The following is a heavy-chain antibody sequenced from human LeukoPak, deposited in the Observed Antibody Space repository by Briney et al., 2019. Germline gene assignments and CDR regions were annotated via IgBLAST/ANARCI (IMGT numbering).Heavy chain of an antibody. CDR2: IYYSGST. CDR3: ARTIAAAAYYFDY. V-gene: IGHV4-59*01. J-gene: IGHJ4*02. D-gene: IGHD6-13*01. CDR1: GGSISSYY. Sequence: PETLSLTCTVSGGSISSYYWSWIRQPPGKGLEWIGYIYYSGSTNYNPSLKSRVTISVDTSKNQFSLKLSSVTAADTAVYYCARTIAAAAYYFDYWGQGTLVTVSS.